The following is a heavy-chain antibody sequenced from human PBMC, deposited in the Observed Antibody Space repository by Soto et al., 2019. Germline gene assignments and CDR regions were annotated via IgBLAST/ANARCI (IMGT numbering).Heavy chain of an antibody. D-gene: IGHD5-18*01. CDR3: AREENTAMFTEY. CDR1: GYTFTSYG. Sequence: ASVKVSCKASGYTFTSYGISWVRQAPGQGLEWMGWISAYNGNTNYAQKLQGRVNMTTDTYTSTDYMELRSLRSDDTAVYYCAREENTAMFTEYWGQGTMVTVSP. J-gene: IGHJ4*02. CDR2: ISAYNGNT. V-gene: IGHV1-18*01.